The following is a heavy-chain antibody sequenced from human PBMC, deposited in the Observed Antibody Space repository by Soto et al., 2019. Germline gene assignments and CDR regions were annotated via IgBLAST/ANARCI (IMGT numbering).Heavy chain of an antibody. J-gene: IGHJ5*02. CDR3: ANPPAAVAGTGWFDP. CDR2: ISGSGGST. CDR1: GFTFSSYA. Sequence: GGSLRLSCAASGFTFSSYAMSWVRQAPGKGLEWVSAISGSGGSTYYADSVKGRFTISRDNSKNTLYLQMNSLRAEDTAVYYCANPPAAVAGTGWFDPWGQGTLVTVSS. D-gene: IGHD6-19*01. V-gene: IGHV3-23*01.